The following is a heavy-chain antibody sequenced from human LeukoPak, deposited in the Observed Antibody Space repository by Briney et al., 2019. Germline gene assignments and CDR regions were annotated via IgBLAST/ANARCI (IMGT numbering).Heavy chain of an antibody. V-gene: IGHV4-39*07. J-gene: IGHJ6*03. Sequence: SETLSLTCTVSGGSISSSSYYWGWIRQPPGKGLEWIGSIYYSGSTYYSPSLRSRVTISLDTSRNQFSLKLSSVTAADTAVYYCARGKRAYYYYYMDVWGKGTTVTVSS. CDR1: GGSISSSSYY. CDR3: ARGKRAYYYYYMDV. CDR2: IYYSGST.